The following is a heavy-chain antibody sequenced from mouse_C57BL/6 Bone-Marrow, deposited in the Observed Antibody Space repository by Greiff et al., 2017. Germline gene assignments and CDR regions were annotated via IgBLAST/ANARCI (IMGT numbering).Heavy chain of an antibody. J-gene: IGHJ4*01. Sequence: VQLQQSGAELMKPGASVKLSCKATGYTFTGYWIEWVKQRPGHGLEWIGEILPGSGSTNYTEKFKGKATFTADTSSNTAYMQLSSLTTEDSAIYYCARSYYGNYFYYAMDYWGQGTSVTVSS. V-gene: IGHV1-9*01. CDR2: ILPGSGST. CDR3: ARSYYGNYFYYAMDY. CDR1: GYTFTGYW. D-gene: IGHD2-1*01.